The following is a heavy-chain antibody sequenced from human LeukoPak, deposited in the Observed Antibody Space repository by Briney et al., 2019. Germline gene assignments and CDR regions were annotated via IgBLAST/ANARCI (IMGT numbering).Heavy chain of an antibody. D-gene: IGHD1-26*01. CDR1: GFTFSTYA. CDR3: AKDRVGAYYYYYMDV. Sequence: GGSLRLSCAASGFTFSTYAMSWVRQAPGKGLEWVSGISGSGGSTFYADSVKGRFTISRDNSKNTLYLQMNSLRAEDTAVYYCAKDRVGAYYYYYMDVWGKGTTVTVSS. V-gene: IGHV3-23*01. J-gene: IGHJ6*03. CDR2: ISGSGGST.